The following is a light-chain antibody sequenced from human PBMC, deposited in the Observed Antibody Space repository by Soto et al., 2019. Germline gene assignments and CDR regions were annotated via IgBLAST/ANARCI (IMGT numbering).Light chain of an antibody. CDR1: SSDIGIYNF. CDR2: NVY. V-gene: IGLV2-14*03. CDR3: AAWDDSLNGYV. Sequence: QSALTQPASVSGSPGQSITIFCTGTSSDIGIYNFVSWYQQHPGKAPKLMIYNVYSRPSGVSSRFSGPKSGTSASLAVSGLQSEDEADYYCAAWDDSLNGYVFGTGTKVTVL. J-gene: IGLJ1*01.